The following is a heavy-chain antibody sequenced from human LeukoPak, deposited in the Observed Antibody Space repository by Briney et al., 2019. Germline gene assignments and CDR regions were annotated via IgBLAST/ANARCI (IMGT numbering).Heavy chain of an antibody. V-gene: IGHV1-58*02. D-gene: IGHD3-22*01. CDR2: IVVGSGNT. CDR3: AAADYYDSSGYYPYAFHI. J-gene: IGHJ3*02. CDR1: GFTFTRSA. Sequence: SVKVSCEASGFTFTRSAMQWVRQARGQRLEWIGWIVVGSGNTNYAQTFQERVTITRDMSTSTAYMELSSLRSEDTAVYYCAAADYYDSSGYYPYAFHIWGQGTMVTVSS.